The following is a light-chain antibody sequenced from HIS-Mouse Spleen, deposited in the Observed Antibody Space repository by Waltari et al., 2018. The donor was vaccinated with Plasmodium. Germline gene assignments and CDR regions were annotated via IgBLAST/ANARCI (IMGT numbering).Light chain of an antibody. CDR3: QAWDSSTAV. CDR2: QDS. V-gene: IGLV3-1*01. Sequence: SYELTQPPSVSVSPGQTASITCSGDTLGDKYACWYQQNPGQSPVLVIYQDSKRPSGIPERFSGSNSGNTATLTISGTQAMDEADYYCQAWDSSTAVFGGGTKLTVL. CDR1: TLGDKY. J-gene: IGLJ3*02.